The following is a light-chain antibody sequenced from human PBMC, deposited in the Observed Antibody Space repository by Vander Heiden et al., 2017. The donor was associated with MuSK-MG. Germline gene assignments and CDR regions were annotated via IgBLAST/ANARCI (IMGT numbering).Light chain of an antibody. Sequence: QSALTQPAPVSASSGQSITISCTGTSSDVGGYNYVSWYQQHPGKAPKLMIYDVSNRPSGVSNRFSGSKSGNTASLTISGLQAEDEADYYCSSDTSSSPVVFGGGTKLTVL. V-gene: IGLV2-14*03. CDR1: SSDVGGYNY. CDR2: DVS. J-gene: IGLJ2*01. CDR3: SSDTSSSPVV.